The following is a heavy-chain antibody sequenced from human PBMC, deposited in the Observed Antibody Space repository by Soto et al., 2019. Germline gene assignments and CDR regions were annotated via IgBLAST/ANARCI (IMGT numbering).Heavy chain of an antibody. CDR1: GGTFSSYA. CDR3: ASVSGYSYGNRPANWFDP. CDR2: IIPILGTA. Sequence: GASVKVSCKASGGTFSSYAISWVRQAPGQGLEWMGGIIPILGTANYAQKFQGRVTITTDESTSTAYMELSSLRSEDTAVYYCASVSGYSYGNRPANWFDPWGQGTLVTVSS. V-gene: IGHV1-69*05. J-gene: IGHJ5*02. D-gene: IGHD5-18*01.